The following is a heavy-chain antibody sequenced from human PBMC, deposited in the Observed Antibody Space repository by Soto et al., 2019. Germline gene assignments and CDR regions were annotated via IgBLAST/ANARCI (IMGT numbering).Heavy chain of an antibody. Sequence: SEPLSHTCAVYGGSFSGHYWSWIRQPPGKGLEWIGEVNHRGSTNYNPSLKSRVTISVDTSKNQFSLKLSSVTAADTAVYYCAGESYQLLFNYYYYGMDVWGQGTTVTVSS. D-gene: IGHD2-2*01. J-gene: IGHJ6*02. CDR3: AGESYQLLFNYYYYGMDV. V-gene: IGHV4-34*01. CDR2: VNHRGST. CDR1: GGSFSGHY.